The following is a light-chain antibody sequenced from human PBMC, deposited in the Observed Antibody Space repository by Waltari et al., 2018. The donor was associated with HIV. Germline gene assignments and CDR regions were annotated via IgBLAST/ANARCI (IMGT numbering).Light chain of an antibody. CDR1: QSIRSN. CDR3: QQYNNWPPIT. J-gene: IGKJ5*01. Sequence: EILMTQSPATLSVSPGERATLSCRASQSIRSNLAWYQQKPGQAPRLLLYYESTRATGIPARFSGSGSGTEFTLTITSLQSEDFAVYYCQQYNNWPPITFGQGTRLEIK. V-gene: IGKV3-15*01. CDR2: YES.